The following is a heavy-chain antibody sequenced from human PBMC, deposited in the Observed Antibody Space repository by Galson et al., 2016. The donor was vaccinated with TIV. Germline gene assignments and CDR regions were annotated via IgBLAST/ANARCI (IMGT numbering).Heavy chain of an antibody. V-gene: IGHV3-33*01. D-gene: IGHD2/OR15-2a*01. CDR2: IWYDGSNK. J-gene: IGHJ6*02. CDR1: GFSFSSYG. CDR3: AREFYLNYYYGMDV. Sequence: SLRLSCAASGFSFSSYGMHWVRQAPGKGLEWVTFIWYDGSNKYYTDSVKGRFTNSRDNSKNTLYLQMNSLRAEDTAVYFCAREFYLNYYYGMDVWGQGTTVTVSS.